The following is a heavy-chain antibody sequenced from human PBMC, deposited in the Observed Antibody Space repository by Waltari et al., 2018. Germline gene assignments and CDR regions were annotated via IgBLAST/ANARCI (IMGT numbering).Heavy chain of an antibody. V-gene: IGHV1-69*15. CDR2: IIPIFGTA. Sequence: QVQLVQSGAEVKKPGSSVKVSCKASGGTFSSSAISWVRRAPGQGLEWMGRIIPIFGTANYAQKFQGRVTITADESTSTAYMELSSLRSEDTAVYYCARDHGSAVRGPYYYYGMDVWGQGTTVTVSS. CDR1: GGTFSSSA. CDR3: ARDHGSAVRGPYYYYGMDV. D-gene: IGHD3-10*01. J-gene: IGHJ6*02.